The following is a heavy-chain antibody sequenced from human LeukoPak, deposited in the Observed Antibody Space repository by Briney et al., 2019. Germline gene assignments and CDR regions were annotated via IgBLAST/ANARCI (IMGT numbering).Heavy chain of an antibody. V-gene: IGHV4-34*01. CDR1: GGSFSGYY. CDR2: INHSGST. J-gene: IGHJ4*02. CDR3: ARSVPAAKVDY. Sequence: KPSETLSLTCAVYGGSFSGYYWSWIRQPPGKGLEWIGEINHSGSTNYNPSLRSRVTISVDTSKNQFSLKLSSVTAADTAVYYCARSVPAAKVDYWGQGTLVTVSS. D-gene: IGHD2-2*01.